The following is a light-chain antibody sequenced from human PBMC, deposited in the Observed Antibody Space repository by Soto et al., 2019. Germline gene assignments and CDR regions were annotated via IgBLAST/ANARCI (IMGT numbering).Light chain of an antibody. J-gene: IGLJ1*01. CDR1: SSDVGGYNY. CDR2: EVS. Sequence: QSVLTQPASVSGSPGQSLTISCTGTSSDVGGYNYVSWYQQHPGEAPKLMIYEVSNQPSGVSNRFSGSKSGNTASLTISGLQAEDEADYYCSSYTSSDTYVFGTGTKVTVL. CDR3: SSYTSSDTYV. V-gene: IGLV2-14*01.